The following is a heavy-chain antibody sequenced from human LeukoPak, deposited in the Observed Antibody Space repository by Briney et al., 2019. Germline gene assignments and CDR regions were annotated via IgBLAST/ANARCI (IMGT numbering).Heavy chain of an antibody. CDR3: ARFPPCSSKNCSHPRFGY. Sequence: PSETLSLTCAVYGGSFSGYYWSWIRQPPGKGLEWIGEIDHSGSANYNPSLKSRVTISVDTPKNQFSLKLSSVTAADTAVYYCARFPPCSSKNCSHPRFGYWGQVALVTFSS. D-gene: IGHD2-2*01. J-gene: IGHJ4*02. CDR1: GGSFSGYY. V-gene: IGHV4-34*01. CDR2: IDHSGSA.